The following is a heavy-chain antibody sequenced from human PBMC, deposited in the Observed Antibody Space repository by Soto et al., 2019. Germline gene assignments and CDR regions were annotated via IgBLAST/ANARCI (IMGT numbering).Heavy chain of an antibody. CDR2: ISSTTNYI. V-gene: IGHV3-21*06. CDR3: ARESEDLTSNFDY. CDR1: GFSFTRYS. Sequence: GSLRLSCAASGFSFTRYSMNWVRQAPGKGLEWVSSISSTTNYIYYGDSMKGRFTISRDNAKNSLYLEMNSLRAEDTAVYYCARESEDLTSNFDYRGQGTLFTVSP. J-gene: IGHJ4*02.